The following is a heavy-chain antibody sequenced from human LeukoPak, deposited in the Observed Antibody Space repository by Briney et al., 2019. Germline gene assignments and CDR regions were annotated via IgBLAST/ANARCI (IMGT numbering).Heavy chain of an antibody. Sequence: KASETLSLTCAVYGGSFSGYYWSWIRQPPGKGLEWIGEINHSGSTNYNPSLKSRVTISVDTSKNQFSLKLSSVTAADTAVYYCARGFSYGAFDIWGQGTMVTVSS. CDR2: INHSGST. J-gene: IGHJ3*02. CDR3: ARGFSYGAFDI. V-gene: IGHV4-34*01. D-gene: IGHD5-18*01. CDR1: GGSFSGYY.